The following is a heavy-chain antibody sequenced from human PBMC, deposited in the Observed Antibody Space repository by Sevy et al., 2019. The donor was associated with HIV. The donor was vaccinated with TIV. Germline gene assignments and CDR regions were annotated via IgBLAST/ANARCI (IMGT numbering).Heavy chain of an antibody. J-gene: IGHJ3*02. D-gene: IGHD3-3*01. V-gene: IGHV4-38-2*02. CDR2: LYHSGST. Sequence: PSETLSLTCTVSGYSISSGYYWGWIRQPPGKGREGSGSLYHSGSTYYNQSLKSRVTISVDTSKNQFSLKLSSVTAADTAVYYCARDEGFLEFPFGAFDIWGQGTMVTVSS. CDR3: ARDEGFLEFPFGAFDI. CDR1: GYSISSGYY.